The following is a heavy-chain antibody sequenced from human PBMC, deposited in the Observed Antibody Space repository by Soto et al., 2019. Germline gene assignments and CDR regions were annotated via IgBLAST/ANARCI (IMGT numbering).Heavy chain of an antibody. CDR3: ARDSGRINYYGSGSYPDYYYYGMDV. CDR2: ISAYNGNT. J-gene: IGHJ6*02. CDR1: GYTFTSYC. Sequence: ASVKVSCKASGYTFTSYCISWVRQAPGQGLEWMGWISAYNGNTNYAQKLQGRVTMTTDTSTSTAYMELRSLRSDDTAVYYCARDSGRINYYGSGSYPDYYYYGMDVWGQGTTVTVSS. D-gene: IGHD3-10*01. V-gene: IGHV1-18*01.